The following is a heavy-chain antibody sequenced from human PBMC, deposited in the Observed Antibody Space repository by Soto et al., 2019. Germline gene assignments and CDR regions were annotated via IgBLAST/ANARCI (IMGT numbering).Heavy chain of an antibody. D-gene: IGHD3-9*01. CDR1: GYTFTSYD. Sequence: QVQLVQSGAEVKKPGASVKVSCKASGYTFTSYDINWVRQATGQGLEWMGWMNPNSGNTGYAQKFQGRVTMTRNTSISTAYMELSSLRSEDTAVYYCARNRMYYAILTGYYNDYMDVWGKGTTVTVSS. CDR3: ARNRMYYAILTGYYNDYMDV. J-gene: IGHJ6*03. V-gene: IGHV1-8*01. CDR2: MNPNSGNT.